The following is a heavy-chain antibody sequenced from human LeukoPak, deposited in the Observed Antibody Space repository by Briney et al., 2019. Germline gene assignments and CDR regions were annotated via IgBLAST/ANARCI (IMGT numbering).Heavy chain of an antibody. CDR2: MLASSGRT. D-gene: IGHD5-12*01. Sequence: GGSLRLSCTASGFSFNNYAMTWFRQAPGKGLEGVPFMLASSGRTFYADSVQGRFTISRDNSKSTLYLQMNSLSVEDTAVYYCAKGAYDYVEVAYFDFWGQGALVTVSS. J-gene: IGHJ4*02. CDR3: AKGAYDYVEVAYFDF. CDR1: GFSFNNYA. V-gene: IGHV3-23*01.